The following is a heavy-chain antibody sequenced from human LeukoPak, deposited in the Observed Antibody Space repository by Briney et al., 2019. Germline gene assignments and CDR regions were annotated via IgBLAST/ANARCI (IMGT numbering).Heavy chain of an antibody. Sequence: GGSLRLSCAASGFTLSRNSMTWGPQAPGEGLGRVSLMYGAGSTHYADSVRGRFTISRDNSKNTVYVQMNSLRAEDTAVYYCGASNLLTGYFSLNYWGQGTLVTVSS. CDR3: GASNLLTGYFSLNY. D-gene: IGHD3-9*01. CDR1: GFTLSRNS. CDR2: MYGAGST. V-gene: IGHV3-66*01. J-gene: IGHJ4*02.